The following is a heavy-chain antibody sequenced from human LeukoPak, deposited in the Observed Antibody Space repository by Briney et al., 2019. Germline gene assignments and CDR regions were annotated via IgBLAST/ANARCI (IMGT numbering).Heavy chain of an antibody. Sequence: PGGSLRLSCAASGFTFSGSAMHWVRQASGKGLEWVGRIRSKANSYATAYAASVKGRFTISRDDSKNTAYLQMNSLRAEDTAVYYCANGDRYYYDSSGYSPFDIWGQGTMVTVSS. V-gene: IGHV3-73*01. CDR1: GFTFSGSA. CDR2: IRSKANSYAT. D-gene: IGHD3-22*01. J-gene: IGHJ3*02. CDR3: ANGDRYYYDSSGYSPFDI.